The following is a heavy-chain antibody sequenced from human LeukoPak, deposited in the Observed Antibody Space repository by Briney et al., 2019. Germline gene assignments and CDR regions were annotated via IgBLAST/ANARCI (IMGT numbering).Heavy chain of an antibody. J-gene: IGHJ4*02. CDR2: IKHSGSP. CDR3: AREMVVAATFDY. D-gene: IGHD2-15*01. Sequence: SETLSLTCAGYGGSFSGYYWSWIRQPPGKGLEWIGEIKHSGSPNYNPALKSRGTISVETSKNQCSLKLRSVDAADTAVYYCAREMVVAATFDYWGQGTLVNVSS. V-gene: IGHV4-34*01. CDR1: GGSFSGYY.